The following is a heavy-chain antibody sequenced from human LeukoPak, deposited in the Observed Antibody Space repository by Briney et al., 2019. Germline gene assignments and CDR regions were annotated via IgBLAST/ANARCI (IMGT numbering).Heavy chain of an antibody. V-gene: IGHV4-39*01. D-gene: IGHD6-6*01. Sequence: SETLSLTCTVSGGSISSSSYYWGWIRQPPGKGLEWIGSIYYSGSTYYNPSLKSRVTISVDTSKNQFSLMLSSVTAADTAVYYCARGLAARRRGYFDYWGQGTLVTVSS. CDR1: GGSISSSSYY. CDR3: ARGLAARRRGYFDY. J-gene: IGHJ4*02. CDR2: IYYSGST.